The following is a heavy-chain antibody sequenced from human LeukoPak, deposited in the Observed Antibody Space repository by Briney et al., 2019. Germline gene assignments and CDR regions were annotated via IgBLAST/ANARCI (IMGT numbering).Heavy chain of an antibody. CDR2: IYYSGST. V-gene: IGHV4-61*01. CDR1: GGSVSSYSYY. D-gene: IGHD5-24*01. Sequence: PSETLSLTCTVSGGSVSSYSYYWIWLPPPPGQGLVGIGYIYYSGSTNYTPYLKSRVTISVDTSKNQFSLKLSSLTAADTAVYYCARGARAGYNLDPFDNWGQGTLVTVSS. CDR3: ARGARAGYNLDPFDN. J-gene: IGHJ4*02.